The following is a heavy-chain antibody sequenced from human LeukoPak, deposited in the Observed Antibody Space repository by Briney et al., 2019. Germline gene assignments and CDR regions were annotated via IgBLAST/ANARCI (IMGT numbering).Heavy chain of an antibody. J-gene: IGHJ3*02. CDR2: IGGRGGST. Sequence: GGSLRLSCAASGFTFDDYGMSWVRQAPGKGLEWVSGIGGRGGSTYYADSVKGRFTISRDNSKNTLYLQMNSLRAEDTAVYYCAKSLGATMIVVGWGAFDIWGQGTMVTVSS. V-gene: IGHV3-23*01. CDR3: AKSLGATMIVVGWGAFDI. D-gene: IGHD3-22*01. CDR1: GFTFDDYG.